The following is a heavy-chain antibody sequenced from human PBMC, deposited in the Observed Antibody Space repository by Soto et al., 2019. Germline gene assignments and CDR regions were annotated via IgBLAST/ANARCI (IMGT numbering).Heavy chain of an antibody. V-gene: IGHV3-23*01. D-gene: IGHD2-21*02. CDR2: ISASGGST. Sequence: EVQLLESGGGLVQPGGSLRLSCAASGFTFSTYAMTWVRQAPGKGLEWVSAISASGGSTYYADSVKGRFTISRDNSKNTLYLQMKSLRVEDTAVYYCAKVGFPYSSGDLFYYWGQGTLVTVSS. CDR3: AKVGFPYSSGDLFYY. CDR1: GFTFSTYA. J-gene: IGHJ4*02.